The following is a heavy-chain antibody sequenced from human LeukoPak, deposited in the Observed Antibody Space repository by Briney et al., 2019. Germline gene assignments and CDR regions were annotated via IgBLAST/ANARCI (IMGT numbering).Heavy chain of an antibody. Sequence: PGGSLRLSCTASGFTFSSYAMGWVRQAPGKGLEWVSVIGGSGVYTYYADSVKGRFTISRDSSRNTLYLQMSSLRAEDTAVYYCAKRRGEDRAFDYWGQGTLVTVSS. D-gene: IGHD3-10*01. CDR3: AKRRGEDRAFDY. CDR2: IGGSGVYT. CDR1: GFTFSSYA. V-gene: IGHV3-23*01. J-gene: IGHJ4*02.